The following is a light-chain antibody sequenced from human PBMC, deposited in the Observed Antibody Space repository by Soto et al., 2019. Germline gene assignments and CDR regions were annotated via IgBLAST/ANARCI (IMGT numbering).Light chain of an antibody. V-gene: IGKV1-5*03. CDR3: LLDFRYFWA. CDR1: QSISGW. Sequence: IQMTQSPSTLSASVGDRVTITCRASQSISGWLAWYQQKPGKAPKLLIYEASSLQSGVPSRFSGSGSGTDFTLTISSLQPEDFATYYCLLDFRYFWAFGQGTKVDIK. J-gene: IGKJ1*01. CDR2: EAS.